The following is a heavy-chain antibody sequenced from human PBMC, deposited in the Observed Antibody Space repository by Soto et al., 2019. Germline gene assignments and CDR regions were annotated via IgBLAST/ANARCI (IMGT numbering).Heavy chain of an antibody. CDR2: IYYSGST. J-gene: IGHJ5*02. CDR3: ARAGQQLFDP. D-gene: IGHD6-13*01. V-gene: IGHV4-31*03. CDR1: GGSISSGGYY. Sequence: QVQLQESGPGLVKPSQTLSLTCTVSGGSISSGGYYWSWIRQHPGKGLEWIGYIYYSGSTYYNPSLKSRVAVSVDASKTQFSLKRSSVTAADTAVYYCARAGQQLFDPWGQGTLVTVSS.